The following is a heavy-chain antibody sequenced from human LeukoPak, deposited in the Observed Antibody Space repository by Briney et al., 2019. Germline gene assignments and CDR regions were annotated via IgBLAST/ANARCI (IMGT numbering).Heavy chain of an antibody. J-gene: IGHJ4*02. V-gene: IGHV3-23*01. D-gene: IGHD2-8*01. CDR2: ISGSGGST. Sequence: GGSLRLSCAASGFTFSSYSMNWVRQAPGKGLEWVSAISGSGGSTYYADSVKGRFTISRDNSKNTLYLQMNSLRAEDTAVYYCAKGRDIVLMVYATDLDYWGQGTLVTVSS. CDR3: AKGRDIVLMVYATDLDY. CDR1: GFTFSSYS.